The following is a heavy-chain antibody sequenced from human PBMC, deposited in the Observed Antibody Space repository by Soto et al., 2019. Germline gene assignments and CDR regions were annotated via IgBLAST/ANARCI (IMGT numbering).Heavy chain of an antibody. D-gene: IGHD3-22*01. Sequence: SVKVSCKASGYTFTNYATHWVRQAPGQRLEWMGWINAGNGNTKYSQKFQGRVTITRDTSASTAYMELSSLRSEDTAVYYCAEDSYYHDRTGYYIFDYWGQGTLVTVSS. CDR2: INAGNGNT. J-gene: IGHJ4*02. V-gene: IGHV1-3*01. CDR1: GYTFTNYA. CDR3: AEDSYYHDRTGYYIFDY.